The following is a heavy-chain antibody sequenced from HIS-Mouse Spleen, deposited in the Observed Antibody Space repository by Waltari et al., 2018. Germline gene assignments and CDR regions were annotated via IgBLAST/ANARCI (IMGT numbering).Heavy chain of an antibody. CDR1: GFSLSTGGMC. V-gene: IGHV2-70*15. CDR2: IDWDDDK. D-gene: IGHD6-19*01. J-gene: IGHJ4*02. Sequence: QVTLRESGPALVKPTQTLTLTCTFSGFSLSTGGMCVSWIRQPPGKALEWLARIDWDDDKYYSTSLKTRLTISKDTSKNQVVLTMTNMDPVDTATYYCARIAEGYSSGWYAFDYWGQGTLVTVSS. CDR3: ARIAEGYSSGWYAFDY.